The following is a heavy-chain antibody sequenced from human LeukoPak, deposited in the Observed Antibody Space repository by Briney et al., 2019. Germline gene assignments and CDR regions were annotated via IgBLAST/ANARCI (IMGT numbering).Heavy chain of an antibody. CDR2: IIPTLGII. Sequence: ASVKVSCKASGGTFTIYAISWVRQAPGQGLEWMGRIIPTLGIINYAQKFQGRVTITADKSTSTAYMELSSLRSEDTAVYYCAGPLKSIAARYFDLWGRGTLVTVSS. CDR1: GGTFTIYA. CDR3: AGPLKSIAARYFDL. V-gene: IGHV1-69*04. J-gene: IGHJ2*01. D-gene: IGHD6-6*01.